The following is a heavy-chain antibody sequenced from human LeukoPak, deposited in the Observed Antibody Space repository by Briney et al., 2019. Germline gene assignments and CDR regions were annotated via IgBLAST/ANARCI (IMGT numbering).Heavy chain of an antibody. J-gene: IGHJ4*02. Sequence: PGGSLRLSCAASGFTFSSYAMSWVRQAPGKGLEWVSAISGSGGSTYYADSVKGRFTISRDNSKNTLYLQMNSLRAEDTAVYYCATGLFGRGEQYGDLPLDYWGQGTLVTVSS. D-gene: IGHD4-17*01. CDR2: ISGSGGST. V-gene: IGHV3-23*01. CDR3: ATGLFGRGEQYGDLPLDY. CDR1: GFTFSSYA.